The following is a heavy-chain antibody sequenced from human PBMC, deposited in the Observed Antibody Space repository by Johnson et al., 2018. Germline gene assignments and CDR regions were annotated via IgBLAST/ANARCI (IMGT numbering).Heavy chain of an antibody. CDR2: LSYDGRNK. V-gene: IGHV3-30*03. Sequence: VQLVQSGGGVVQPGRSLTLSCAASGFAFSNYGMHWVRQAPGKGLEWVAILSYDGRNKYYADSVKGRFTISRDNSKNTLYLQMNSLRAEDTAGYYCARGSYSKSYGMDVWGQGTTVTVSS. CDR1: GFAFSNYG. CDR3: ARGSYSKSYGMDV. D-gene: IGHD3-10*01. J-gene: IGHJ6*02.